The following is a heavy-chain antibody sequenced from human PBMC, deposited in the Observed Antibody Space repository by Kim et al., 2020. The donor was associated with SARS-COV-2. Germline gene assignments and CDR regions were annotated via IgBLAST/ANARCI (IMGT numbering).Heavy chain of an antibody. CDR2: SK. V-gene: IGHV1-46*01. CDR3: ARDLLSYPLF. J-gene: IGHJ4*02. D-gene: IGHD1-26*01. Sequence: SKSYAQKFQGRVTMTRDTSTSTVYMELSSLRSEDTAVYYCARDLLSYPLFWGQGTLVTVSS.